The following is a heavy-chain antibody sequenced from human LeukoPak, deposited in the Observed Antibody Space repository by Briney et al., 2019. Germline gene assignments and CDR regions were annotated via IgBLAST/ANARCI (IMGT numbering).Heavy chain of an antibody. CDR3: AKEDGDSSGYYYAFSVDY. Sequence: QPGGSLRLSCAASGFTFSSYEMNWVRQAPGKGLEWVSYISSSGSTIYYADSVKGRFTISRDNAKNSLYLQMNSLRAEDTAVYYCAKEDGDSSGYYYAFSVDYWGQGTLVTVSS. D-gene: IGHD3-22*01. CDR1: GFTFSSYE. CDR2: ISSSGSTI. V-gene: IGHV3-48*03. J-gene: IGHJ4*02.